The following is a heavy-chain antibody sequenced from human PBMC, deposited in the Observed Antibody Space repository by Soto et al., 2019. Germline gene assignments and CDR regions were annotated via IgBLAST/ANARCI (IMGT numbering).Heavy chain of an antibody. J-gene: IGHJ6*02. D-gene: IGHD1-26*01. CDR2: IIPILGIA. CDR1: GGTFSSYT. V-gene: IGHV1-69*02. CDR3: ARLCEQPLWENYYYCGMDV. Sequence: SVKVSCKASGGTFSSYTISWVRQAPGQGLEWMGRIIPILGIANYAQKFQGRVTITADKSTSTAYMELSSLRSEDTAVYYCARLCEQPLWENYYYCGMDVWGQGTTVTVSS.